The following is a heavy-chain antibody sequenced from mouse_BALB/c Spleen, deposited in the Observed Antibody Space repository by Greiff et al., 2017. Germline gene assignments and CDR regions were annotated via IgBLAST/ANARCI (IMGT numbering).Heavy chain of an antibody. J-gene: IGHJ3*01. D-gene: IGHD2-10*02. V-gene: IGHV1S126*01. CDR1: GYSFTSYW. Sequence: QVQLKQSGPQLVRPGASVKISCKASGYSFTSYWMHWVKQRPGQGLEWIGMIDPSDSETRLNQKFKDKATLTVDKSSSTAYMQLSSPTSEDSAVYYCARNPYGNYGWFAYWGQGTLVTVSA. CDR2: IDPSDSET. CDR3: ARNPYGNYGWFAY.